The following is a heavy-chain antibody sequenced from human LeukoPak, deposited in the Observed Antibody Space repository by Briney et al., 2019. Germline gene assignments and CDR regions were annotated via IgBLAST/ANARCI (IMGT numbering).Heavy chain of an antibody. CDR1: GFTVSSNY. Sequence: PGGSLRLSCAASGFTVSSNYMSWVRQAPGKGLEWVSVIYSGGSTYYADSVKGRFTISRDNSRNTLYLQMNSLRADDTAVYYCAKDRYYDNRGYHYESEKWGQGTLVTVSS. CDR3: AKDRYYDNRGYHYESEK. CDR2: IYSGGST. V-gene: IGHV3-53*01. J-gene: IGHJ4*02. D-gene: IGHD3-22*01.